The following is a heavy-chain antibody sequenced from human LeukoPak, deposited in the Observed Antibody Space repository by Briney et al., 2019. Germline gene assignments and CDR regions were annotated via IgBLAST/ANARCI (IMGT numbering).Heavy chain of an antibody. J-gene: IGHJ4*02. D-gene: IGHD3-3*01. Sequence: PGGSLRLSCAASGFTVSSNYMSWVRQAPGKGLEWVSVIYSGGSTYYADSVKGRFTISRDNAKNTLYLQMNSLSAEDTAVYYCARDAFGVDKSPFWGQGTLVTVSS. CDR3: ARDAFGVDKSPF. V-gene: IGHV3-53*01. CDR1: GFTVSSNY. CDR2: IYSGGST.